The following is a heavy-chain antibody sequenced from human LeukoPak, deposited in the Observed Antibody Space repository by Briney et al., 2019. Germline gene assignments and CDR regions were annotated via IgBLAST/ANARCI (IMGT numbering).Heavy chain of an antibody. CDR2: IHYSGAT. V-gene: IGHV4-59*08. J-gene: IGHJ4*02. CDR3: ATLRGASTAVFDS. D-gene: IGHD2-21*02. CDR1: GGSISYDY. Sequence: SETLSLTCTVSGGSISYDYWSWIRQSPGKRLEWIGYIHYSGATNYSPSLKSRVTISVDTSKSQFSLKLSSVTAADTALYYCATLRGASTAVFDSWGQGALVTVSS.